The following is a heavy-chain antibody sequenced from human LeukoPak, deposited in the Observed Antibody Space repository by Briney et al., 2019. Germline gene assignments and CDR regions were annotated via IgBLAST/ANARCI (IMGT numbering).Heavy chain of an antibody. CDR3: VRILLYTGNQYRSGSDDY. D-gene: IGHD3-10*01. V-gene: IGHV3-21*01. Sequence: PGGSLRLSCAASGYTFSSHNMNWVRPVPGKGLEWVSSISSTSSYTYYADSVKGRFTISRDNAQNSLFLQMNSLRAEDTAVYYCVRILLYTGNQYRSGSDDYWGQGTLVTVSS. CDR2: ISSTSSYT. J-gene: IGHJ4*02. CDR1: GYTFSSHN.